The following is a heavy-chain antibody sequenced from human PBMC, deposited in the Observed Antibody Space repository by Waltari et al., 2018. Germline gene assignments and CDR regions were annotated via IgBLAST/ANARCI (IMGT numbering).Heavy chain of an antibody. CDR1: GFTFSSYS. CDR3: ARVDSGFSSSS. J-gene: IGHJ4*02. CDR2: ISSSSYI. V-gene: IGHV3-21*03. D-gene: IGHD6-13*01. Sequence: EVQLVESGGGLVKPGGSLRLSCAASGFTFSSYSMNWVRQDPGKGLEWVSSISSSSYIYYADSVKGRFTISRDNAKNSLYLQMNSLRAEDTAVYYCARVDSGFSSSSWGQGTLVTVSS.